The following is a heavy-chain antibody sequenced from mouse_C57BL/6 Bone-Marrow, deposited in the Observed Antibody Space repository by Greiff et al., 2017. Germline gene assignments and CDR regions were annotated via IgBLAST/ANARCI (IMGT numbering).Heavy chain of an antibody. Sequence: VQLQQSGPELVKPGASVKISCKASGYAFSSSWMNWVKQRPGKGLEWIGRIYPGDGDTNYNGKFKGKATLTADKSSSTAYMQLSSLTSEDSAVYFCARSPYYYGSSYDYFDYWGQGTTLTVSS. CDR1: GYAFSSSW. CDR3: ARSPYYYGSSYDYFDY. V-gene: IGHV1-82*01. CDR2: IYPGDGDT. J-gene: IGHJ2*01. D-gene: IGHD1-1*01.